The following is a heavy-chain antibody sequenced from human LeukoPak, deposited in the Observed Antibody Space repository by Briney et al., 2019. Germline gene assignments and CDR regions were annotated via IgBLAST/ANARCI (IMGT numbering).Heavy chain of an antibody. CDR2: IKQDGNEK. CDR3: ARGRDSGRYFDY. Sequence: GGSLRLSCAASGFTFSAYWMTWVRQAPGKGLEWVANIKQDGNEKFFVDSVRGRFAISRDNAKSSLFLQLAGLRAEDTAVYYCARGRDSGRYFDYWGQGALVTVSS. D-gene: IGHD1-26*01. CDR1: GFTFSAYW. V-gene: IGHV3-7*01. J-gene: IGHJ4*02.